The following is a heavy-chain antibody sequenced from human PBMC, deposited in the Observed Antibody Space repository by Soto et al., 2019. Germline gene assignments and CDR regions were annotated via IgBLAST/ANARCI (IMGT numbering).Heavy chain of an antibody. CDR1: GFTFSDYW. D-gene: IGHD6-19*01. Sequence: EVQLVESGGGLVQPGGSLRISCGASGFTFSDYWMSWVRQAPGKGLEGVANMNKDGSEKFYVDSVKGRFTISRDNAKESLYLQMNSLRDEDTAVYYCARDASGWSVYWGQGTLVTVSS. CDR2: MNKDGSEK. V-gene: IGHV3-7*04. J-gene: IGHJ4*02. CDR3: ARDASGWSVY.